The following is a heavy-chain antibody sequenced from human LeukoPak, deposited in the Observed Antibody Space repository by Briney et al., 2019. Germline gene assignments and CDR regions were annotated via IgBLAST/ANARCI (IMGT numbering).Heavy chain of an antibody. CDR1: EFTFNSYW. D-gene: IGHD4-17*01. CDR3: ARLGARQMLEY. V-gene: IGHV3-7*01. J-gene: IGHJ4*02. CDR2: IKQDGGQI. Sequence: GGSLRLSCAASEFTFNSYWMSWVRQAPGKGLEWVANIKQDGGQIYYLDSVKGRFTVSRDNAKNSLYLQMNSLRAEDTAVYYCARLGARQMLEYWGQGTLVAVSS.